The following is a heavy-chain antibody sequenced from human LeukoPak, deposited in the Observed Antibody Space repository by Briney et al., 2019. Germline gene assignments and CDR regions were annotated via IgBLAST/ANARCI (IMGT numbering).Heavy chain of an antibody. CDR2: ISAYNGDT. CDR3: ARAIRRGYTGCHY. V-gene: IGHV1-18*01. J-gene: IGHJ4*02. D-gene: IGHD5-12*01. Sequence: RASVKVSCKASGYTFTNYGMSWVRQAPGQGLEWMGWISAYNGDTNYAQKLQGRVTMTTDTSTSTAYMELKSLRSDDTAVYYCARAIRRGYTGCHYWGQGTLVTVSS. CDR1: GYTFTNYG.